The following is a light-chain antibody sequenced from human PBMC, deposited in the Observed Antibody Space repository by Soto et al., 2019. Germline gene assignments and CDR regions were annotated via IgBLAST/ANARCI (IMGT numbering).Light chain of an antibody. CDR1: QSVSSN. CDR3: QQYNNWPWT. Sequence: RVTMSVSPGERATLSCRASQSVSSNLAWYQQKPGQAPRLLIYGASTRATGIPARFSGSGSGTKFTLTISSLQSEDFAVYYCQQYNNWPWTFGQGTKV. J-gene: IGKJ1*01. V-gene: IGKV3-15*01. CDR2: GAS.